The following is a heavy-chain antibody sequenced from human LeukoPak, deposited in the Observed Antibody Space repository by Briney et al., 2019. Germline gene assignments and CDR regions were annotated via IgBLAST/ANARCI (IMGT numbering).Heavy chain of an antibody. J-gene: IGHJ3*02. D-gene: IGHD6-19*01. CDR2: IHNSGRT. Sequence: SSETLSLTCTVSGGSISSYYWTWIRQPPGKGLEWIGYIHNSGRTNYNPSLKSRVTISVDTSKNQFFLNLSSVTAADTAVYYCATAEAVAGTNDAFDIWGQGTMVTVST. V-gene: IGHV4-59*08. CDR3: ATAEAVAGTNDAFDI. CDR1: GGSISSYY.